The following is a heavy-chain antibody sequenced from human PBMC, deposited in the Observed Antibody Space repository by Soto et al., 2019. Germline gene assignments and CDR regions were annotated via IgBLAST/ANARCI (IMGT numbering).Heavy chain of an antibody. V-gene: IGHV4-30-4*01. Sequence: SETLSLTCTVSGGSISSGDYYWSWILHPPGKGLEWIGYIYYSGSTYYNPSLKSRVTISVDTSKNQFSLKLSSVTAADTAVYYCARGYYGSGSPFDYWGQGTLVTVSS. CDR2: IYYSGST. D-gene: IGHD3-10*01. CDR1: GGSISSGDYY. J-gene: IGHJ4*02. CDR3: ARGYYGSGSPFDY.